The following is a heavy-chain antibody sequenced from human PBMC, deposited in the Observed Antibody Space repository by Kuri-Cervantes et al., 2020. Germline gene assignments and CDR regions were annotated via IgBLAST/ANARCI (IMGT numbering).Heavy chain of an antibody. CDR2: INSDGSST. D-gene: IGHD1-26*01. CDR3: ATTTSYYYYYGMDV. CDR1: GFTFSSYW. V-gene: IGHV3-74*01. J-gene: IGHJ6*02. Sequence: GESLKISCAASGFTFSSYWMHWVRQAPGEGLVWVSRINSDGSSTSYADSVKGRFTISRDNAKNTLYLQMNSLRAEDTAVYYCATTTSYYYYYGMDVWGQGTTVTVSS.